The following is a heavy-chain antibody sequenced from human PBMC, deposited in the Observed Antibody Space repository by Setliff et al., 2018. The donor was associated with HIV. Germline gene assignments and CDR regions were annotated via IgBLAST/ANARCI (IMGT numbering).Heavy chain of an antibody. D-gene: IGHD5-12*01. CDR2: INTRGGST. CDR1: GTNLLPYY. Sequence: ASVKVSCKTSGTNLLPYYIHWVRQAPGQGLEWMGVINTRGGSTSYAQKFQGRVTMTSDASTYTVYMELSGLTSDDTAFYYCASDAVSGYDWKWFDSWGQGTLVTVSS. V-gene: IGHV1-46*01. J-gene: IGHJ5*01. CDR3: ASDAVSGYDWKWFDS.